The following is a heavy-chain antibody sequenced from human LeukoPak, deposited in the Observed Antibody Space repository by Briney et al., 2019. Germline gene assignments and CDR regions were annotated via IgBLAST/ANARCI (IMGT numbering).Heavy chain of an antibody. CDR1: GFSLSGAW. CDR3: ARDEFLDY. J-gene: IGHJ4*02. Sequence: GGSLRLSCAASGFSLSGAWMNWVRQAPGKGLEWVSVIYSGGTTYHADSVKGRFTISRDNSKNTLFLQMNSLRAEDTAMYYCARDEFLDYWGQGTLVTVSS. V-gene: IGHV3-53*01. CDR2: IYSGGTT.